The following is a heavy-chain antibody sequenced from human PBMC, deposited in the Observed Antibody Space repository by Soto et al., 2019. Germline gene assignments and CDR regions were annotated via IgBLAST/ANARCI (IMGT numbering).Heavy chain of an antibody. Sequence: LRLSCAASGFTFDDYAMHWVRQAPGKGLEWVSGISWNSGSIGYADSVKGRFTISRDNAKNSLYLQMNSLRAEDTALYYCAKDQDYGSASAVFDIWGKGTMVTVS. J-gene: IGHJ3*02. V-gene: IGHV3-9*01. CDR2: ISWNSGSI. CDR3: AKDQDYGSASAVFDI. D-gene: IGHD3-10*01. CDR1: GFTFDDYA.